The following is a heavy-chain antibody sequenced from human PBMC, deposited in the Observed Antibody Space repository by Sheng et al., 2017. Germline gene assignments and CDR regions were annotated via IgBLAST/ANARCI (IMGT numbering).Heavy chain of an antibody. CDR1: GFTFSSYA. V-gene: IGHV3-30*04. CDR3: ARGDIVVVPAAYIFDY. D-gene: IGHD2-2*01. CDR2: ISYDGSNK. Sequence: QVQLVESGGGVVQPGRSLRLSCAASGFTFSSYAMHWVRQAPGKGLEWVAVISYDGSNKYYADSVKGRFTISRDNSKNTLYLQMNSLRAEDTAVYYCARGDIVVVPAAYIFDYWGQGTLVTVSS. J-gene: IGHJ4*02.